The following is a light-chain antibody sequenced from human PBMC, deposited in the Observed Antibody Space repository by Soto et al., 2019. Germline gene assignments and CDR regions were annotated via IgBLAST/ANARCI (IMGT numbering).Light chain of an antibody. CDR2: DAS. CDR1: QSVSSN. V-gene: IGKV3-15*01. CDR3: QQYNTWPLT. Sequence: ETVMTQSPATLSVSPGERPTLSCRASQSVSSNLAWYQQKPGQAPRLLIYDASTRATGIPARFSGSGSGTEFTLTISSLQSEDFAVYYCQQYNTWPLTFALGPKWISN. J-gene: IGKJ3*01.